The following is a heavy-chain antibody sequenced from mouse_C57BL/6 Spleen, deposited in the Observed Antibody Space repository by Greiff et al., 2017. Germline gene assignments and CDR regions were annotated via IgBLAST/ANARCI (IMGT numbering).Heavy chain of an antibody. CDR2: IYPGSGST. CDR3: ARERYGSSSFYAMDY. J-gene: IGHJ4*01. V-gene: IGHV1-55*01. D-gene: IGHD1-1*01. CDR1: GYTFTSYW. Sequence: QVHVKQPGAELVKPGASVKMSCKASGYTFTSYWITWVKQRPGQGLEWIGDIYPGSGSTNYNEKFKSKATLAVDTASSTAYMQLSSLTSEDSAVYYCARERYGSSSFYAMDYWGQGTSVTVSS.